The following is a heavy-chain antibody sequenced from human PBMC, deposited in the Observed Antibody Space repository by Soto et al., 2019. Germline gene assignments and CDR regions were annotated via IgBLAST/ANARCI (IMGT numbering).Heavy chain of an antibody. CDR1: GGTFSSYT. CDR3: ATQYSYGSY. J-gene: IGHJ4*02. Sequence: QVQLVQSGAEVKKPGSSVKVSCKASGGTFSSYTISWVRQAPGQGLEWMGRIIPILGIANYAQKFQGRVTXXADKSMRTDYLELSSLRAEDTAVCYCATQYSYGSYWGQGTRVTVSS. CDR2: IIPILGIA. D-gene: IGHD5-18*01. V-gene: IGHV1-69*02.